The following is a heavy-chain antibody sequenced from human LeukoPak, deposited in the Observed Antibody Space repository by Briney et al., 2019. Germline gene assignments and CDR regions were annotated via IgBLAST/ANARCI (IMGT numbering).Heavy chain of an antibody. CDR1: GFTLSSYA. Sequence: QSGGSLRLSCAASGFTLSSYAMSWVRQAPGKGLEWVSGISGSGDNTYYADSVKGRFTISRDNSKNTLYVQVNSLGTEDTAAYYCAKGSYYDSSGSFYFDYWGQGTLVTVSS. CDR2: ISGSGDNT. V-gene: IGHV3-23*01. D-gene: IGHD3-22*01. J-gene: IGHJ4*02. CDR3: AKGSYYDSSGSFYFDY.